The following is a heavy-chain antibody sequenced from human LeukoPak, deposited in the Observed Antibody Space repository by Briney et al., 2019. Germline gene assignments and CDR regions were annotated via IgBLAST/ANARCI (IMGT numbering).Heavy chain of an antibody. CDR1: GGSISSYY. CDR3: ARAVGSGSFQTYYYYMDV. Sequence: SETLSLTCTVSGGSISSYYWSWIRQPAGKGLEWIGRIYTSGSTNYNPSLKSRVTMPVGTSKNQFSLKLSSVTAADTAVYYCARAVGSGSFQTYYYYMDVWGKGTTVTISS. D-gene: IGHD3-10*01. V-gene: IGHV4-4*07. CDR2: IYTSGST. J-gene: IGHJ6*03.